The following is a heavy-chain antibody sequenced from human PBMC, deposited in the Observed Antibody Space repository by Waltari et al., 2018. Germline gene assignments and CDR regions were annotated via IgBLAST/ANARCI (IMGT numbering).Heavy chain of an antibody. Sequence: QLQLQESGPGLVKPSETLSLTCTVSGGSISSSSSYWGWIRQPPGKGLEWIGSIYYSGSTYYNPSLKSRVTISVDTSKNQFSLKLSSVTAADTAVYYCARGESGNAFGYWGQGTLVTVSS. J-gene: IGHJ4*02. CDR2: IYYSGST. V-gene: IGHV4-39*07. CDR1: GGSISSSSSY. CDR3: ARGESGNAFGY. D-gene: IGHD3-3*01.